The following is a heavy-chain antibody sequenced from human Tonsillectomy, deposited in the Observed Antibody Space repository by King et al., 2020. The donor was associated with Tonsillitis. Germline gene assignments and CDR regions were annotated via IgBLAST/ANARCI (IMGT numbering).Heavy chain of an antibody. V-gene: IGHV1-8*01. Sequence: QLVQSGAEVKKPGASVKVSCKASGYTFTSYDINWVRQATVQGLEWRGWMNPNSGNTGYAQRFQGRVNMTRNTSLSTDYMELSSLRSEDTAVYYCARGEYYYASGSPFDPWGQGTLVTVSS. CDR1: GYTFTSYD. D-gene: IGHD3-10*01. J-gene: IGHJ5*02. CDR2: MNPNSGNT. CDR3: ARGEYYYASGSPFDP.